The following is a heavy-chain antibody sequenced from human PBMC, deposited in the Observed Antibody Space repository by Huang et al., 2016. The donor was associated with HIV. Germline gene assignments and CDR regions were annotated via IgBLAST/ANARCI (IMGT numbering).Heavy chain of an antibody. D-gene: IGHD1-26*01. J-gene: IGHJ5*02. CDR1: GFNFRSQS. CDR2: ISYDGSSK. CDR3: ARVALQLDVISGGPLDH. V-gene: IGHV3-30-3*01. Sequence: QVQLVESGGGVVQPGKSLRLSCAASGFNFRSQSMHWVRQTPGKGLEWVAVISYDGSSKFYADAVKGRFTVSRDNSKNTLYFQVNSLRAEDTAIYYCARVALQLDVISGGPLDHWGQGALVTVSS.